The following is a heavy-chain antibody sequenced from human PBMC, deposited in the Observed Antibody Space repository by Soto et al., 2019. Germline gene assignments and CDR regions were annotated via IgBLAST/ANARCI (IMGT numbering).Heavy chain of an antibody. V-gene: IGHV3-21*01. Sequence: PGGSLRLSCAASGFTFSSYSMNWVRQAPGKGLEWVSSISSSSSYIYYADSVKGRFTISRDNAKNSLYLQMNSLRAEDTAVYYCASISDYSYYYYYGMDVWGQGTKVTVSS. CDR1: GFTFSSYS. J-gene: IGHJ6*02. D-gene: IGHD4-4*01. CDR3: ASISDYSYYYYYGMDV. CDR2: ISSSSSYI.